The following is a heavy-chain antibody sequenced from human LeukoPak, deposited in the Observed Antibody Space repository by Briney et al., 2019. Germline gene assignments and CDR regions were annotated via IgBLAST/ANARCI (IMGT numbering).Heavy chain of an antibody. D-gene: IGHD5-18*01. V-gene: IGHV3-21*01. J-gene: IGHJ4*02. CDR3: ARDGGRGYTYGPPYYFDY. Sequence: PGGSLRLSCAASGFTFSSYEMNWVRQAPGKGLEWVSSISSSSNYIYYADSVKGRFTISRENVKNSLYLQMNSLRAEDTAVYYCARDGGRGYTYGPPYYFDYWGQGTLVTVSS. CDR1: GFTFSSYE. CDR2: ISSSSNYI.